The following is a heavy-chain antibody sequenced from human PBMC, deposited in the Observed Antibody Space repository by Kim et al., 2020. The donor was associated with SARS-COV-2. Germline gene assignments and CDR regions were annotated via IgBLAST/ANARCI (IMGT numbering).Heavy chain of an antibody. D-gene: IGHD6-19*01. J-gene: IGHJ6*03. V-gene: IGHV4-59*01. CDR3: AREASSGWRYYYYMDV. CDR2: IYYSGST. CDR1: GGSISSYY. Sequence: SETLSLTCTVSGGSISSYYWSGIRQPPGKGLEWIGYIYYSGSTNYNPSLKSRVTISVDTSKNQFSLKLSSVTAADTAVYYCAREASSGWRYYYYMDVWGKGTTVTVSS.